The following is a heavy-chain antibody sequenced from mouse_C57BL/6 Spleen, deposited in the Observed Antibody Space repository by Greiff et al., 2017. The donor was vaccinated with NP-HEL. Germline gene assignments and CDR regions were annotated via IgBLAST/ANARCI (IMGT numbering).Heavy chain of an antibody. J-gene: IGHJ3*01. V-gene: IGHV1-7*01. CDR1: GYTFTSYW. Sequence: VQLQQSGAELAKPGASVKLSCKASGYTFTSYWMHWVKQRPGQGLEWIGYINPSSGYTKYNQKSKDKATLTADKSSSTAYMQLSSLTYEDSAVYYCARGYDYDGAWFAYWGQGTRVTVAA. D-gene: IGHD2-4*01. CDR3: ARGYDYDGAWFAY. CDR2: INPSSGYT.